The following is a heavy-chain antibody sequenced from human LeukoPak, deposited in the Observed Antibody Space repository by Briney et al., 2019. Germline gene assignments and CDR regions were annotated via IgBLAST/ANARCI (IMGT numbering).Heavy chain of an antibody. CDR3: ARASSGYYYPDAFDI. V-gene: IGHV4-34*01. CDR1: GGSFSGYY. J-gene: IGHJ3*02. CDR2: INHSGST. D-gene: IGHD3-22*01. Sequence: PSETLSLTCAVYGGSFSGYYWSWIRQPPGKGLEWIGEINHSGSTNYNPSLKSRVTISVDTSKNQFSLKLSSVTAADTAVYYCARASSGYYYPDAFDIWGQGTVVTVSS.